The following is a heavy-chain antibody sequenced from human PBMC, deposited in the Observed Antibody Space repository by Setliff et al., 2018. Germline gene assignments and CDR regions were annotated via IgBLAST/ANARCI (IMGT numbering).Heavy chain of an antibody. CDR2: IYYSGTT. Sequence: PSETLSLTCTVSGGSVSSSSYYWGRIRQPPGKGLEWIGTIYYSGTTYYSPPLKSRVAMSLDTSKNPASLKLTSVTAGDTAAYFCAREDYDSSGYYMDYWGQGTLVTVSS. V-gene: IGHV4-39*07. J-gene: IGHJ4*02. D-gene: IGHD3-22*01. CDR3: AREDYDSSGYYMDY. CDR1: GGSVSSSSYY.